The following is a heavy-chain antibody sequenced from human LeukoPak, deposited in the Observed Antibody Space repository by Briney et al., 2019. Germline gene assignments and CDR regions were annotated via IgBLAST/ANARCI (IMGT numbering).Heavy chain of an antibody. Sequence: GGSLRLSCAASGFSFSGSAMHWVRQASGKGLEWVGRIRSKANNYATEYAASVKGRFTISRDNSKNTLYLQMGSLRAEDMAVYYCARVLKGYFDYWGQGTLVTVSS. J-gene: IGHJ4*02. CDR2: IRSKANNYAT. V-gene: IGHV3-73*01. CDR1: GFSFSGSA. CDR3: ARVLKGYFDY.